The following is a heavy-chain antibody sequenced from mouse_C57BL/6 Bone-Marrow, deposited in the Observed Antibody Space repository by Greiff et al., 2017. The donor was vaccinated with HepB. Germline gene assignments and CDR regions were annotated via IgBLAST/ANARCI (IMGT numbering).Heavy chain of an antibody. V-gene: IGHV1-64*01. CDR3: ASERYGNYLYYFDY. CDR2: IHPNSGST. CDR1: GYTFTSYW. J-gene: IGHJ2*01. Sequence: QVQLQQPGAELVKPGASVKLSCKASGYTFTSYWMHWVKQRPGQGLEWIGMIHPNSGSTNYNEKFKSKATLTVDKSSSTAYMQLSSLTSEDSAVYYCASERYGNYLYYFDYWGQGTTLTVSS. D-gene: IGHD2-1*01.